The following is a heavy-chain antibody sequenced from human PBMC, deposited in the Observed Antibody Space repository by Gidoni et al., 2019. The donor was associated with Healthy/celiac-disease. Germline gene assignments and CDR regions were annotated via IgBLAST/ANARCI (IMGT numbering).Heavy chain of an antibody. CDR2: ISYDGSNK. V-gene: IGHV3-30-3*01. CDR3: AREGVPAAILVYYYYMDV. D-gene: IGHD2-2*01. Sequence: QVQLVESGGGVVQPGRSLRLSCAASGFTFSSYAMHWVRQAPGKGLEWVAVISYDGSNKYYADSVKGRFTISRDNSKNTLYLQMNSLRAEDTAVYYCAREGVPAAILVYYYYMDVWGKGTTITVSS. CDR1: GFTFSSYA. J-gene: IGHJ6*03.